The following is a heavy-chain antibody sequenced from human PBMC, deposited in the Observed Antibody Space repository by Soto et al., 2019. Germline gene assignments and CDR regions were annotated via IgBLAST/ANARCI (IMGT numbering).Heavy chain of an antibody. J-gene: IGHJ2*01. Sequence: EVQLVESGGGLVQPGGSLRLSCAASGFTFSSYWMSWVRQAPGKGLEWVANIKQDGSEKYYVDSVKGRFTISRDNAKNSLYLQMNSLRAEDTAVYYCARSSPLRFLEWLSRDRAYWYFDLWGRGTLVTVSS. V-gene: IGHV3-7*01. CDR2: IKQDGSEK. CDR1: GFTFSSYW. D-gene: IGHD3-3*01. CDR3: ARSSPLRFLEWLSRDRAYWYFDL.